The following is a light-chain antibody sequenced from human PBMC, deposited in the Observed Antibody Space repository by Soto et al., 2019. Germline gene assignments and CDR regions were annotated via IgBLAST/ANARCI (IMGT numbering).Light chain of an antibody. J-gene: IGKJ1*01. CDR2: GAS. CDR1: QSVSSN. CDR3: QQYHNWPRT. V-gene: IGKV3-15*01. Sequence: EIVMTQSPATLSVSPGERATLSCRASQSVSSNLAWYQQKPGQAPRLLIYGASTRATGIPDRISGSGSGTVFSLTISSLQSEDFGVYYCQQYHNWPRTFGQGTKVDIK.